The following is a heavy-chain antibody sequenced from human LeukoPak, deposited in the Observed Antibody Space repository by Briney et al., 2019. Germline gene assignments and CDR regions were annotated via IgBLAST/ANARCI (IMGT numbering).Heavy chain of an antibody. CDR1: GFTVSNNH. Sequence: SGGSLRLSCAASGFTVSNNHMSWVRQAPGKGLEWVSVIYTGGSTYYADSVKGRFTISRDNSKNTLYLQMNSLRAEDTAMYYCGREHSGYSYFDYWGQGTLVTVSS. J-gene: IGHJ4*02. CDR2: IYTGGST. D-gene: IGHD3-22*01. CDR3: GREHSGYSYFDY. V-gene: IGHV3-53*01.